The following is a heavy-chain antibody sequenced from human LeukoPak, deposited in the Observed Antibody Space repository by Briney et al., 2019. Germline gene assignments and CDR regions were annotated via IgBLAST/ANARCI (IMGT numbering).Heavy chain of an antibody. V-gene: IGHV3-23*01. D-gene: IGHD6-13*01. CDR2: ICGSGGGT. CDR3: AKDGGLAAAGTWGY. Sequence: GGSLRLSCAASGFTFSSYAMSCVRQAPGKGLECGSAICGSGGGTYYADPVKGRFTISRDNSKNTLYLQMSSLRAEDTAVYYCAKDGGLAAAGTWGYWGQGTLVTVSS. J-gene: IGHJ4*02. CDR1: GFTFSSYA.